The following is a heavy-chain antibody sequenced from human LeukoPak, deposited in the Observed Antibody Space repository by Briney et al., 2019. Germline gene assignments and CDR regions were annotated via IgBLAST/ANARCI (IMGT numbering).Heavy chain of an antibody. D-gene: IGHD5-24*01. Sequence: ASVKVSCKASGYTFTSYYMHWVRQAPGQGLEWMGIINPSGGSTSYAQKFQGRVTMTRDMSTSTVYMELSSLRSEDTAVYYCASTVFEMATIDYWGQGTLVTVSS. CDR1: GYTFTSYY. J-gene: IGHJ4*02. CDR2: INPSGGST. CDR3: ASTVFEMATIDY. V-gene: IGHV1-46*01.